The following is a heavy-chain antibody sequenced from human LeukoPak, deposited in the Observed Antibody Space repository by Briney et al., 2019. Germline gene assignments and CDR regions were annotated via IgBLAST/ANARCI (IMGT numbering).Heavy chain of an antibody. J-gene: IGHJ4*02. V-gene: IGHV3-30*04. CDR3: ARGPYSSSWYDF. CDR2: ISFDGSNQ. Sequence: PGRSLRLSCAASGFTLISYAMHWVRQAPGKGLEWVAVISFDGSNQYYTDSVKGRFTISRDNSKNTVDLQMNSVRVEDTALYYCARGPYSSSWYDFWGQGTLVPVSS. CDR1: GFTLISYA. D-gene: IGHD6-13*01.